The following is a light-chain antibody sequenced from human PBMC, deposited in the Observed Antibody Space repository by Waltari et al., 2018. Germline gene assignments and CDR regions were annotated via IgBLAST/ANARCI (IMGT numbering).Light chain of an antibody. CDR1: QSVPNTY. J-gene: IGKJ2*01. CDR3: QQYGRSPVT. CDR2: DAS. V-gene: IGKV3-20*01. Sequence: EIVLTQSPATLSLSPGERATLSFRASQSVPNTYLAWYRQKLGEPPRLLIFDASSRATGVPDRFSGSGSGTDFALTISRLEPEDFAVFYCQQYGRSPVTFGQGTKLEIK.